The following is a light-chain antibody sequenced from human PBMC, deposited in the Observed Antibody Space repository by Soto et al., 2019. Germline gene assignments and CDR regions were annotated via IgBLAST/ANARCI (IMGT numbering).Light chain of an antibody. J-gene: IGLJ1*01. V-gene: IGLV1-44*01. CDR1: SSNIGSNT. CDR3: SSYRSGGTFV. Sequence: QSVLTQPPSASGTPGQRVIISCSGSSSNIGSNTVNWYQQLPGTAPKLLIYSNDQRPSGVPDRFSASKSGTAASLAISGLQSEVEADYYCSSYRSGGTFVFGSGTKVTVL. CDR2: SND.